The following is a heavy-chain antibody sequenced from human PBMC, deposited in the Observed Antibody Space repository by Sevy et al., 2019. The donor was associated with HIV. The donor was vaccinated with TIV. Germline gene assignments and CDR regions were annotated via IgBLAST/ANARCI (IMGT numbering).Heavy chain of an antibody. CDR2: IIPIFGTA. CDR1: GGTFSSYA. J-gene: IGHJ6*02. V-gene: IGHV1-69*13. CDR3: ASGHGAMDYYYYYGMDV. D-gene: IGHD5-18*01. Sequence: ASVKVSCKASGGTFSSYAISWVRQAPGQGLEWMGGIIPIFGTANYAQKFQGRVTITADESTSTAYMELSSLRSEDTAVYYCASGHGAMDYYYYYGMDVWGQGTTVTVSS.